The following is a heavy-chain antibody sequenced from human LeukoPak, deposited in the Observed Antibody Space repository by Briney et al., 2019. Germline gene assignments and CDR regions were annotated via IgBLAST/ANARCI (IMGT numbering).Heavy chain of an antibody. V-gene: IGHV4-30-2*01. CDR3: ARDTMGYQGVPSSSTGPMPFDI. CDR1: GGSISSGGYS. J-gene: IGHJ3*02. CDR2: IYHSGST. D-gene: IGHD6-6*01. Sequence: PSETLSLTCAVSGGSISSGGYSWSWIRQPPGKGLEWIGYIYHSGSTYYNPSLKSRVTISVDTSKNQFSLKLSSVTAADTAVYYCARDTMGYQGVPSSSTGPMPFDIWGQGTMVTVSS.